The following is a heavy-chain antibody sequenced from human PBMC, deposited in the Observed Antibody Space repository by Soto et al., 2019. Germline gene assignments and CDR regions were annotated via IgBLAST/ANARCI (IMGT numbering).Heavy chain of an antibody. J-gene: IGHJ4*02. Sequence: GESLKISCNGSGYSFTSYWIGWVREMPGKCLEWMGVIYPGDSGTRYSPSFQGQFTIAADKSISTAYLQWTSLKASDTAMYYCARLYASSGYYPLDYWGQGTLVTVSS. CDR1: GYSFTSYW. V-gene: IGHV5-51*01. CDR3: ARLYASSGYYPLDY. D-gene: IGHD3-22*01. CDR2: IYPGDSGT.